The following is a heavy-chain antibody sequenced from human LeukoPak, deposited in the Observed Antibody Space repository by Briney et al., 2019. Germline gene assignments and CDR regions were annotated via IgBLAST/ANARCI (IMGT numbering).Heavy chain of an antibody. CDR2: ISGSGGST. CDR1: GFTFSSYA. CDR3: AKDMYDSSGTTNWFDP. V-gene: IGHV3-23*01. Sequence: GGSLRLSCAASGFTFSSYAMSWVRQAPGKGLEWVSAISGSGGSTYYADSVKGRFTISRDNSKNTLYLQMNSLRAEDTAVYYCAKDMYDSSGTTNWFDPWGQGTLVTVSS. D-gene: IGHD3-22*01. J-gene: IGHJ5*02.